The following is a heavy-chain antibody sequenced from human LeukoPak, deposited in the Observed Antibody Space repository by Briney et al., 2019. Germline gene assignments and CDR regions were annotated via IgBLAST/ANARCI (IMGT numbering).Heavy chain of an antibody. V-gene: IGHV3-23*01. CDR2: ISGSGGST. J-gene: IGHJ4*02. D-gene: IGHD3-22*01. Sequence: GGSLRLSCAASGFTFSSCAMSWVRQAPGKGLEWVSAISGSGGSTYYADSVKGRFTISRDNSKNTLYLQMNSLRAEDTAVYYCAKGSSSGYYYYFDYWGQGTLSPSPQ. CDR1: GFTFSSCA. CDR3: AKGSSSGYYYYFDY.